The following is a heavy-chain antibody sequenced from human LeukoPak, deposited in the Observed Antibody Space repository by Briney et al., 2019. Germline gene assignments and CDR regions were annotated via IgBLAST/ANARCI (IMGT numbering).Heavy chain of an antibody. Sequence: PSETLSLTCTLSGVSMSRYYCSCVWQPTGEGLDWLGDMYYSGSTKYSPALKRRATIAVHTPKNPFSLKLTSVTAADTAGYYCARATYMARVARVGYFDYWGQGTLVTVSS. CDR3: ARATYMARVARVGYFDY. V-gene: IGHV4-59*01. J-gene: IGHJ4*02. CDR1: GVSMSRYY. CDR2: MYYSGST. D-gene: IGHD3-16*01.